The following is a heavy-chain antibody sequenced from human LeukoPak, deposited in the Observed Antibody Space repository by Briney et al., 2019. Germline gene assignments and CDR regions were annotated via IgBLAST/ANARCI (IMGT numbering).Heavy chain of an antibody. Sequence: GRSLRLSCAASGFTFDDYAMHWVRQAPGKGLEWVSSISWNSGSIGYADSVKGRFTVSRDNAKNSLFLQMNSLRAEDMAFYYCVKEGYNAEYFHHWRQGTLVTVSS. D-gene: IGHD1-14*01. CDR1: GFTFDDYA. CDR3: VKEGYNAEYFHH. V-gene: IGHV3-9*03. J-gene: IGHJ1*01. CDR2: ISWNSGSI.